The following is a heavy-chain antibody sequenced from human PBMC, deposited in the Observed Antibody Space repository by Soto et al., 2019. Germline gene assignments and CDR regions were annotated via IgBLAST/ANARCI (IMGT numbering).Heavy chain of an antibody. Sequence: GGSLRLSCAASGFTFSSYAMSWVRQAPGKGLEWVSAISGSGGSTYYADSVKGRFTISRDNSKNTLYLQMNSLRAEDTAVYYCAKASSTFRVHLFLWALYYFDYWGQGTLVTVSS. CDR1: GFTFSSYA. D-gene: IGHD2-2*01. J-gene: IGHJ4*02. CDR2: ISGSGGST. V-gene: IGHV3-23*01. CDR3: AKASSTFRVHLFLWALYYFDY.